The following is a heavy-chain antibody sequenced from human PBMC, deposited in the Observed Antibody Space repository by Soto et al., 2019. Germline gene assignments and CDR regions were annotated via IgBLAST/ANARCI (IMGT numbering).Heavy chain of an antibody. CDR1: GYTFTSYG. V-gene: IGHV1-18*01. J-gene: IGHJ4*02. D-gene: IGHD2-2*01. CDR2: ISAYNGNT. Sequence: QVQLVQSGAEVKKPGASVKVSCKASGYTFTSYGISWVRQAPGQGLEWMGWISAYNGNTNYAQKLQGGVTMTTDTSTSTAYMELRSLRSDDTAVYYCAREIVEYCSSTSCSGVAYWGQGTLVTVSS. CDR3: AREIVEYCSSTSCSGVAY.